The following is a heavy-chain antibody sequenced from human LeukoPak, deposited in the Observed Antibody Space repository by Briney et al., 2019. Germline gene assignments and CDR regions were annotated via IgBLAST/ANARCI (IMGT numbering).Heavy chain of an antibody. CDR1: GFTFSSYG. CDR3: ARDPRWFGGVIAD. D-gene: IGHD3-16*02. J-gene: IGHJ4*02. Sequence: GRSLRLTCAASGFTFSSYGMHWVRQAPGKGLEWVAVISYDRSNKYYADSVKGRFTIYRDNSKNTLYLQMNSLRAEDTAVYYCARDPRWFGGVIADWGQGTLVTVSS. CDR2: ISYDRSNK. V-gene: IGHV3-30*03.